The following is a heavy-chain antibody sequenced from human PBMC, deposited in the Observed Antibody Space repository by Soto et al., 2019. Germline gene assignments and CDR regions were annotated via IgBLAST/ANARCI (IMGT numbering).Heavy chain of an antibody. CDR1: RYSFSSCG. CDR3: AREVVAAAGVDY. Sequence: ASLQVSCKASRYSFSSCGISWVRQAPGQGLEWMGWISAYNGNTNYAQKLQGRVTMTTDTSTSTAYMELRSLRSDDTAVYYCAREVVAAAGVDYWGQGNLVTVSS. CDR2: ISAYNGNT. V-gene: IGHV1-18*01. D-gene: IGHD6-13*01. J-gene: IGHJ4*02.